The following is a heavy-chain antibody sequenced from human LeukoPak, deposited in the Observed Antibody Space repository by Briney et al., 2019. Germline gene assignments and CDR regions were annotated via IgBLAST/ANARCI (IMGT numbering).Heavy chain of an antibody. CDR3: AKGAYRLDY. CDR1: RFTFSHYG. V-gene: IGHV3-30*02. CDR2: IRHDGTNE. J-gene: IGHJ4*02. D-gene: IGHD3-16*01. Sequence: GGSLSLSCAASRFTFSHYGMHWVRQAPGKGLEWVGFIRHDGTNENYADSVRVRFTISRDNSKNTLHLQMNSLRAEDTAVYYCAKGAYRLDYWGQGTLVTVSS.